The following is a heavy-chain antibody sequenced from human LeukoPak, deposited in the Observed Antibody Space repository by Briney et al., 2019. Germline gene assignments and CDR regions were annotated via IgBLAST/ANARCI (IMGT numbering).Heavy chain of an antibody. CDR1: GGTFSSYA. V-gene: IGHV1-69*13. CDR3: ARGPVGAGHFDY. J-gene: IGHJ4*02. CDR2: IIPIFGTA. Sequence: ASVKVSCKASGGTFSSYAISWVRQAPGQGLEWMGGIIPIFGTANYAQKFQGRVTITADESTSTAYMELSSLRSEDTAVYYCARGPVGAGHFDYRGQGTLVTVSS. D-gene: IGHD1-26*01.